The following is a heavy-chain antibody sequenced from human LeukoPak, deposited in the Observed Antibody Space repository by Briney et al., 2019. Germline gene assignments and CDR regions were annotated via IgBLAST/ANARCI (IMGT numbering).Heavy chain of an antibody. Sequence: ASVKVSCKASGYTFTSYGISWVRQAPGQGLKWMGGIIPIFGTANYAQKFQGRVTITTDESTSTAYMELSSLRSEDTAVYYCARGPPTYYDFWSGYSDYYYMDVWGKGTTVTVSS. V-gene: IGHV1-69*05. CDR3: ARGPPTYYDFWSGYSDYYYMDV. CDR1: GYTFTSYG. CDR2: IIPIFGTA. J-gene: IGHJ6*03. D-gene: IGHD3-3*01.